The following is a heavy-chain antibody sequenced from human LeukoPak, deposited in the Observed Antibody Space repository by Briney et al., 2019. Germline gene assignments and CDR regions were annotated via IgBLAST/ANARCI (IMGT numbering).Heavy chain of an antibody. J-gene: IGHJ5*02. D-gene: IGHD1-20*01. CDR1: GGSISWYY. CDR2: IYYSGST. CDR3: ARRVTGTTHWFDP. V-gene: IGHV4-59*08. Sequence: SETLSFTCTVSGGSISWYYRSLIRQPPGKGLGWIGYIYYSGSTNYNPSLKSRVTISVDTSKNQFSLKLSSVTAADTAVYYCARRVTGTTHWFDPWGQGTLVTVSS.